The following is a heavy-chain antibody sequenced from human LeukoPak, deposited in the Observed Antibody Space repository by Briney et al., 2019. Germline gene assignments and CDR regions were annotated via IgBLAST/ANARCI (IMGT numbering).Heavy chain of an antibody. CDR1: GFTFSSYE. Sequence: GGSLRLSRAASGFTFSSYEMNWVRQAPGKGLEWVSYISSSGSTIYYADSVKGRFTISRDNAKNSLYLQMNSLRAEDTAVYYCARGPSSYLSWHDYWGQGTLVTVSS. CDR3: ARGPSSYLSWHDY. CDR2: ISSSGSTI. D-gene: IGHD3-16*02. V-gene: IGHV3-48*03. J-gene: IGHJ4*02.